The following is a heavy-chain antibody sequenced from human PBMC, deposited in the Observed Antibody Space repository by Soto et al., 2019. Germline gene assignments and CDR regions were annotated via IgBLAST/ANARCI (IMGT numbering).Heavy chain of an antibody. D-gene: IGHD3-3*01. V-gene: IGHV3-21*01. CDR3: ARDRKDTIFGVPFIGTGYYYYGMDV. CDR1: GFTFSSYS. Sequence: GGSLRLSCAASGFTFSSYSMNWVRQAPGKGLEWVSSISSSSSYIYYADSVKGRFTISRDNAKNSLYLQMNSLRAEDTAVYYCARDRKDTIFGVPFIGTGYYYYGMDVWGQGTTVTVSS. J-gene: IGHJ6*02. CDR2: ISSSSSYI.